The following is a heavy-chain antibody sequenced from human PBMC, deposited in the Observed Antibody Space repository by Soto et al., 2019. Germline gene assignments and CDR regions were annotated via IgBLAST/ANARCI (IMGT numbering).Heavy chain of an antibody. V-gene: IGHV4-39*02. D-gene: IGHD6-19*01. CDR3: ARVSGWFTTAYFDS. CDR2: ISYTGTT. Sequence: ASETLSHTCTVSGGSMSSTSFYWDWIRQSPGKGLEWIGSISYTGTTFYTPSLKSRVTMSVDTSKNHFSLKMSSVTAADTAVYYCARVSGWFTTAYFDSWGQGTLVTVSS. J-gene: IGHJ4*02. CDR1: GGSMSSTSFY.